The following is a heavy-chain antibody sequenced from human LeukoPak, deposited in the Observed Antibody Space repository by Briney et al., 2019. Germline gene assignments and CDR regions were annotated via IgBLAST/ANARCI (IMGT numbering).Heavy chain of an antibody. Sequence: SETLSLTCTVSGAPISSWYWSWIRQPPGKGLEWIGYIYGSGNTNYNPSLKSRVTMSIDTSKNQFSLKLTSVTAADTAVYYCASWYSGYDSSWFDPWGQGTLVTVSS. V-gene: IGHV4-59*01. J-gene: IGHJ5*02. D-gene: IGHD5-12*01. CDR1: GAPISSWY. CDR2: IYGSGNT. CDR3: ASWYSGYDSSWFDP.